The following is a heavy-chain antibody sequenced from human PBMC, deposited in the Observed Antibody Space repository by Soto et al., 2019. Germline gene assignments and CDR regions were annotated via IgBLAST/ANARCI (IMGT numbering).Heavy chain of an antibody. Sequence: SETLSLTCSVSGGSLSGYHWSWIRQPAGKGLEWLGRIQTNGNTDYDPSLKSRVTISIDTSKNQFSLKVTSVTAADTAVYFCAKGAGPPWFDTWGQATLVTVSS. V-gene: IGHV4-4*07. CDR1: GGSLSGYH. J-gene: IGHJ5*02. CDR3: AKGAGPPWFDT. CDR2: IQTNGNT.